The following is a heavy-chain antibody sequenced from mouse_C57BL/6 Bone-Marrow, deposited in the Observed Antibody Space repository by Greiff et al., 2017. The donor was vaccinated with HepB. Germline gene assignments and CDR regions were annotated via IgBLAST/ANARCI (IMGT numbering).Heavy chain of an antibody. J-gene: IGHJ1*03. CDR2: IHPADSNT. Sequence: QVQLQQPGAELVKPGASVKVSCKASGYTFTSYWMPWVKQRPGQGLEWIGGIHPADSNTNYNQKFKGKATLTVDKSSSTAYMQLSSLTSEDSAVYDCALCQGKSHWYFDVWGTGTTVTVSS. V-gene: IGHV1-74*01. CDR1: GYTFTSYW. CDR3: ALCQGKSHWYFDV. D-gene: IGHD6-1*01.